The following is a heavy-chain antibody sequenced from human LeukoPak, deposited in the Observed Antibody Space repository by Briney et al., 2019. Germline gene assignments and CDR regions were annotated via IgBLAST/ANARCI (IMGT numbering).Heavy chain of an antibody. J-gene: IGHJ3*02. CDR3: ARDRISAVVDAFDI. Sequence: PSETLSLTCSVSGDSISSYYWSWIRQPAGKGLEWIGRIYTSGSTNYNPSLKSRVTMSVDTSKNQISLKLTSVTAAVTAVYYCARDRISAVVDAFDIWGQGTMVTVSS. CDR1: GDSISSYY. D-gene: IGHD2/OR15-2a*01. CDR2: IYTSGST. V-gene: IGHV4-4*07.